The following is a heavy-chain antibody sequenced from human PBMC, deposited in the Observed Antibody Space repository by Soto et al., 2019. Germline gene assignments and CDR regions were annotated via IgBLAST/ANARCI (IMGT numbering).Heavy chain of an antibody. V-gene: IGHV3-23*01. D-gene: IGHD5-18*01. J-gene: IGHJ4*02. CDR2: LSGSCGST. CDR3: AKNLGYSYREVYFVDA. Sequence: GSLRLSCAASGVSFSSYAMSSVRRAPGKGLEWVSALSGSCGSTYYADSVKGRFTISRDNSKNTVYLHMNSLRAEDTAVYYSAKNLGYSYREVYFVDAWGQGTLVTVSS. CDR1: GVSFSSYA.